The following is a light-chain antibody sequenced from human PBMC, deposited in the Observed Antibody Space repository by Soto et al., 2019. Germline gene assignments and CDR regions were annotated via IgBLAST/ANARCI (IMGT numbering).Light chain of an antibody. CDR3: QQECTSPPTT. CDR1: QSVSSY. Sequence: EIALTQSPDTLSLSPGERATLSCRASQSVSSYLAWYQQKPGQAPRLLIYGASSRATGIPDRFSGSGSGTDFTLTISRLDPEDLAVHCVQQECTSPPTTFGLGTQLDIK. J-gene: IGKJ2*01. CDR2: GAS. V-gene: IGKV3-20*01.